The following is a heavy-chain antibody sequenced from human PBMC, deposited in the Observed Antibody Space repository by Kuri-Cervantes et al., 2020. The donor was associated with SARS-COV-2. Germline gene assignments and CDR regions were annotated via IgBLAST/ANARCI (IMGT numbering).Heavy chain of an antibody. CDR1: GFTFSSYW. J-gene: IGHJ6*03. Sequence: GESLKISCVASGFTFSSYWMSWVRQAPGKGLEWVANIKQDGSEKYYVDSVKGRFTISRDNAKNSLYLQMNSLRAEDTAVYYCARDYPLRWPFWNYYYYMDVWGKGTTVTVSS. CDR3: ARDYPLRWPFWNYYYYMDV. D-gene: IGHD4-23*01. CDR2: IKQDGSEK. V-gene: IGHV3-7*01.